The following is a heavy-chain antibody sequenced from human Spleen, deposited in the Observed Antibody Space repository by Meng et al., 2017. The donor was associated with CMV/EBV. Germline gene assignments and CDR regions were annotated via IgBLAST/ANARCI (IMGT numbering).Heavy chain of an antibody. J-gene: IGHJ4*02. CDR1: GFTFSDYW. Sequence: GSLKISCTASGFTFSDYWMNWVRQAPGKGLEWVANTNEDGGWKYYVDSVKGRFTISRDNAKNSLNLQMNSLRAEDTAVYYRARARGSGCLDYWGQGTLVTVSS. V-gene: IGHV3-7*01. CDR3: ARARGSGCLDY. D-gene: IGHD3-16*01. CDR2: TNEDGGWK.